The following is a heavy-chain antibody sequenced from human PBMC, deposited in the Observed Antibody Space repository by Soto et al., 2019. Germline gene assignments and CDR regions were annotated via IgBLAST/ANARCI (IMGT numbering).Heavy chain of an antibody. Sequence: SETLSLTCTVSGASISGGGYYWSWIRQHPWKGLEWIGYIYYSGSTYCNPSLKSRVTISVDTSNNQFSLKLYSVTAADTAVYYCARVSRYYDFYSGHHYYNALDVWGQGTTVNVSS. D-gene: IGHD3-3*01. V-gene: IGHV4-31*03. CDR2: IYYSGST. J-gene: IGHJ6*02. CDR1: GASISGGGYY. CDR3: ARVSRYYDFYSGHHYYNALDV.